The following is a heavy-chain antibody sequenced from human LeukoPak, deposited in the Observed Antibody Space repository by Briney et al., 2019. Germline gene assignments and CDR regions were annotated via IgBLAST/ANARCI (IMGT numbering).Heavy chain of an antibody. V-gene: IGHV3-7*03. J-gene: IGHJ4*02. Sequence: GGSLRLSCAASGFIFSNYWMSWVRQAPGKGLEWVANIKEDGSEKYYVDSVKGRFTISRDNSKNTLYLQMNSLRAEDTAVYYCAKDLSWQLVDGSYWGQGTLVTVSS. CDR2: IKEDGSEK. CDR3: AKDLSWQLVDGSY. D-gene: IGHD6-6*01. CDR1: GFIFSNYW.